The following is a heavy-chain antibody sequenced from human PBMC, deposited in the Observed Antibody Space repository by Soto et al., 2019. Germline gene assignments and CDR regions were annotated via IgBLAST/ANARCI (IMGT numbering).Heavy chain of an antibody. CDR2: INSDGSST. CDR1: GFTFSSYW. J-gene: IGHJ3*02. CDR3: ARRRHYYDSSGYFDAFDI. V-gene: IGHV3-74*01. Sequence: GGSLRLSWAASGFTFSSYWVHWVRQAPGKGLVWVSRINSDGSSTSYADSVKGRFTISRDNAKNTLYLQMNSLRAEDTAVYYCARRRHYYDSSGYFDAFDIWGQGTMVTVSS. D-gene: IGHD3-22*01.